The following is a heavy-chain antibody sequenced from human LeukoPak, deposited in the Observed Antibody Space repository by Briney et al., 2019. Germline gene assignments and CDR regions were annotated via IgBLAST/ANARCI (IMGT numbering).Heavy chain of an antibody. CDR3: AKGGYFAYDF. CDR2: ISGSGGST. Sequence: GGSLRLSCAASGFTFSSYAMSWVRQAPGKGLEWVSAISGSGGSTYYADSVKGRFTISRDNSKNTLYLQMHSLRAEDTAIYFCAKGGYFAYDFWGQGTKVTVST. V-gene: IGHV3-23*01. J-gene: IGHJ3*01. D-gene: IGHD2-2*03. CDR1: GFTFSSYA.